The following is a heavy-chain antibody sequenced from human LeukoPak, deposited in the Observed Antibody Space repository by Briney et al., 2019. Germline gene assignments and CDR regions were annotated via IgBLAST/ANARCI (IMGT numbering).Heavy chain of an antibody. CDR2: IYYSGST. CDR1: GGSISSYY. J-gene: IGHJ4*02. Sequence: SETLSLTCTVSGGSISSYYWSWIRQPPGKGLEWIGYIYYSGSTNYNPSLKSRATISVDTSKNQFSLKLRSVTAADTAVYYCARVTGYMIEDYFDYWGQGTLVTVSS. CDR3: ARVTGYMIEDYFDY. V-gene: IGHV4-59*01. D-gene: IGHD3-22*01.